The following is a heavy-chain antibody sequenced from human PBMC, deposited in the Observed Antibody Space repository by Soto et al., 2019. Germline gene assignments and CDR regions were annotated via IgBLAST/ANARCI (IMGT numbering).Heavy chain of an antibody. V-gene: IGHV3-33*01. J-gene: IGHJ4*02. CDR2: IWYDGSNK. Sequence: GGSLRLSCAASGFTFSSYGMHWVRQAPGKGLEWVAVIWYDGSNKYYADSVKGRFTISRDNSKNTLYLQMNSLRAEDTAVYYCARDQGLSDVIARLGYADYWGQGTLVTVSS. D-gene: IGHD2-2*01. CDR3: ARDQGLSDVIARLGYADY. CDR1: GFTFSSYG.